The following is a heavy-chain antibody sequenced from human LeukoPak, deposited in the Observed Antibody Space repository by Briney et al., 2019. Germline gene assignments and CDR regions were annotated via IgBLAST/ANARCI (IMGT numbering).Heavy chain of an antibody. J-gene: IGHJ5*02. V-gene: IGHV4-34*01. Sequence: SETLSLTCAVYGGSFSGYYWSWIRQPPGKGLEWIGEINHSGSTNYNPSLKSRVTISVDTSKNQFSLKLSPVTAADTAVYYCARLGTYYYDSSGYPWGQGTLVTVSS. CDR3: ARLGTYYYDSSGYP. D-gene: IGHD3-22*01. CDR1: GGSFSGYY. CDR2: INHSGST.